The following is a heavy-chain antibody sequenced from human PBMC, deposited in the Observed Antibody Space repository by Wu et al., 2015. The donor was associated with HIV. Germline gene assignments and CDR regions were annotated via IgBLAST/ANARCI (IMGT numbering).Heavy chain of an antibody. V-gene: IGHV1-46*01. CDR2: INPSGGST. CDR3: ARERITMVRGVIIGTYYYGMDV. Sequence: QVQLVQSGAEVKKPGASVKVSCKASGYXFTNYDINWVRQVTGQGLEWMGIINPSGGSTSYAQKFQGRVTMTRDTSTSTVYMELSSLRSEDTAVYYCARERITMVRGVIIGTYYYGMDVWGQGTTVTVSS. D-gene: IGHD3-10*01. J-gene: IGHJ6*02. CDR1: GYXFTNYD.